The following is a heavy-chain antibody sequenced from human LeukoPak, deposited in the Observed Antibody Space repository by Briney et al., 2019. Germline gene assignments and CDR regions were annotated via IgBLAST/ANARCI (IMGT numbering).Heavy chain of an antibody. CDR2: ISAYNGNT. V-gene: IGHV1-18*01. CDR1: GYTLTSYG. CDR3: ARGGYYGSGNDFRFDP. J-gene: IGHJ5*02. Sequence: GASVKVSCKASGYTLTSYGISWVRQAPGQGLEWMGWISAYNGNTNYAQKLQGRVTMTTDTSTSTAYMELRSLRSDDTAVYYCARGGYYGSGNDFRFDPWGQGTLVTVSS. D-gene: IGHD3-10*01.